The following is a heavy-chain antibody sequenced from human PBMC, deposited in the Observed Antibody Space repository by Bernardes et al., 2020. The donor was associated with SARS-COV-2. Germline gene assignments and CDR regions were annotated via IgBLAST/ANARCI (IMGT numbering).Heavy chain of an antibody. J-gene: IGHJ4*02. D-gene: IGHD1-26*01. CDR1: GFSLSTSGMC. V-gene: IGHV2-70*11. CDR2: IDWDDDK. CDR3: ARSPYSGSHSEVDY. Sequence: SGPTLVKPTQTLTLTCTFSGFSLSTSGMCVSWIRQPPGKALEWLARIDWDDDKYYSTSLKTRLTISKDTSKNQVVLTMTNMDPVDTATYYCARSPYSGSHSEVDYWGQGTLVTVSS.